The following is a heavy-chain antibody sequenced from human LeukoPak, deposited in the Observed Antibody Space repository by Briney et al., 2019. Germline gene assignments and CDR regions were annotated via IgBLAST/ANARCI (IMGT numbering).Heavy chain of an antibody. Sequence: GGFLRLSCAASGFTFSSYWMSWVRQAPGKGLEWVANIMQVGSGKYYVDSVKGRFTISRDNSKNSLYLQMNSLRAEDTAVYYCASRIFDLEYWGQGTLV. J-gene: IGHJ4*02. D-gene: IGHD2/OR15-2a*01. CDR2: IMQVGSGK. V-gene: IGHV3-7*05. CDR3: ASRIFDLEY. CDR1: GFTFSSYW.